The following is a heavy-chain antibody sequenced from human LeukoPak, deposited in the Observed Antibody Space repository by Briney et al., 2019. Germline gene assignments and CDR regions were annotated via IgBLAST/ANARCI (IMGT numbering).Heavy chain of an antibody. CDR1: GFTFDDYA. CDR2: ISWNSGSI. D-gene: IGHD3-10*01. V-gene: IGHV3-9*03. J-gene: IGHJ3*02. Sequence: GRSLRLSCAASGFTFDDYAMHWVRQAPGKGLEWVSGISWNSGSIGYADSVKGRFTISRDNAKNSLYLQMNSLRAEDMALYYCAKDTGSGRKNAFDIWGQGTMVTVSS. CDR3: AKDTGSGRKNAFDI.